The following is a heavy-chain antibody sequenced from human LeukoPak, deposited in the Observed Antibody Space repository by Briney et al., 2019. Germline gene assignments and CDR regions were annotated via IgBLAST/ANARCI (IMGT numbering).Heavy chain of an antibody. CDR2: ISGSGDNT. V-gene: IGHV3-23*01. J-gene: IGHJ4*02. CDR3: AKAHSSSWYYFDY. CDR1: GFTFSSYA. Sequence: GGSLRLSCAASGFTFSSYAMSWVRQAPGKGLEWFSIISGSGDNTYYADSMKGRFTISRDNSKNTLYLQMNSLRAEDTAVYYCAKAHSSSWYYFDYWGQGTLVTVSS. D-gene: IGHD6-13*01.